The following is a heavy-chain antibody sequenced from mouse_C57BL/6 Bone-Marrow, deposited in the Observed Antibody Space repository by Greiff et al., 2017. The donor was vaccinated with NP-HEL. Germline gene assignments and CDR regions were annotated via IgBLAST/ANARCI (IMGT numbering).Heavy chain of an antibody. Sequence: EVQLQQSGPVLVKPGASVKMSCKASGYTFTDYYMNWVKQSHGKSLEWIGVINPYNGGTSYNQKFKGKATLTVDKSSSTAYMELNSLTSEDSAVYYCARSFITTVVATPDWGQGTTLTVSS. J-gene: IGHJ2*01. CDR2: INPYNGGT. CDR1: GYTFTDYY. D-gene: IGHD1-1*01. V-gene: IGHV1-19*01. CDR3: ARSFITTVVATPD.